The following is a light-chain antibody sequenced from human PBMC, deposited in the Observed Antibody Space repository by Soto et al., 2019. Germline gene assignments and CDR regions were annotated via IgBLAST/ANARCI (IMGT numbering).Light chain of an antibody. V-gene: IGKV3-20*01. CDR1: QSVGSNY. CDR2: GAS. J-gene: IGKJ3*01. CDR3: QQYTTSPFT. Sequence: EIVLTQSPGTLSLSPGERATLYCRASQSVGSNYLAWYQQKPGQAPRVLIYGASSRATGIPDRFSGSGSGADFTLTISRLEPEDFEVYYCQQYTTSPFTFGPVTKVDIK.